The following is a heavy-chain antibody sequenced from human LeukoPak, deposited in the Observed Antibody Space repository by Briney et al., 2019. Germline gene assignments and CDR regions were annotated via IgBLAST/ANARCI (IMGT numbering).Heavy chain of an antibody. V-gene: IGHV3-48*03. D-gene: IGHD1-26*01. Sequence: GGSLRLSCAASGFIFSNYEMNWVRQAPGRGLEWVSYISASGRTIFYGDSVRGRFTLSRDNAKNSLYLQMNSLRAEDTGVYYCARESGSDYEESFLRFWGQGILVTASS. CDR3: ARESGSDYEESFLRF. CDR1: GFIFSNYE. J-gene: IGHJ4*02. CDR2: ISASGRTI.